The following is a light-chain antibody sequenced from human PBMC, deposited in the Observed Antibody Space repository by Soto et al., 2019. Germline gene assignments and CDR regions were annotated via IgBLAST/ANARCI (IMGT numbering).Light chain of an antibody. V-gene: IGKV1-9*01. CDR3: QGLNDYPIT. CDR1: QGISSY. Sequence: DIQLTQSPSFLSASVGDRVTITCRASQGISSYLAWYQQKPGEAPKFLIYAASTLRGGVPSRFSVSGSGTEFTLTISSLQTEDFAHYYCQGLNDYPITFGRGTRLEIK. J-gene: IGKJ5*01. CDR2: AAS.